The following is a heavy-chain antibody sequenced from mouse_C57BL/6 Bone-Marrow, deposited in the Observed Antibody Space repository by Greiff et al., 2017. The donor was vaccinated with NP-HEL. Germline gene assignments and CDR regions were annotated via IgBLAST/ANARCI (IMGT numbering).Heavy chain of an antibody. CDR2: IYPRSGNT. CDR3: ARRDLLLLFAY. D-gene: IGHD1-1*01. Sequence: SGAELARPGASVKLSCKASGYTFTSYGISWVKQRTGQGLEWIGEIYPRSGNTYYNEKFKGKATLTADKSSSTAYMELRSLTSEDSAVYFCARRDLLLLFAYWGQGTLVTVSA. CDR1: GYTFTSYG. J-gene: IGHJ3*01. V-gene: IGHV1-81*01.